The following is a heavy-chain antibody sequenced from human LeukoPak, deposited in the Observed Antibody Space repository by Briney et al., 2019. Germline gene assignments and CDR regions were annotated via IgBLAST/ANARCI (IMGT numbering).Heavy chain of an antibody. D-gene: IGHD4-17*01. CDR1: GVTFSNYA. CDR3: ARDSYGADY. Sequence: GGSLRLSCAASGVTFSNYAMHWIRQAPDKGLEWVAVISYDGSNKYYADSVRSRFTISRDHSKNTLYVQMNTLRTDDTAVYYCARDSYGADYWGQGTLVTVSS. CDR2: ISYDGSNK. V-gene: IGHV3-30-3*01. J-gene: IGHJ4*02.